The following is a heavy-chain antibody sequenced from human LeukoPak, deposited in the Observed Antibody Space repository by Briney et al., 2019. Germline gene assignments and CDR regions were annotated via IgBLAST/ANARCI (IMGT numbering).Heavy chain of an antibody. V-gene: IGHV3-7*01. CDR1: GFTFSYYY. J-gene: IGHJ4*02. CDR3: VRDRGSYRPIDY. D-gene: IGHD1-26*01. Sequence: GGSLRLSCAASGFTFSYYYMHWVRQVPGKGLVWVANINQDGSEKYYVDSVKGRFTISRDNAKNSLYLEMSSLKVEDTAIYYCVRDRGSYRPIDYWGQGTLVTVSS. CDR2: INQDGSEK.